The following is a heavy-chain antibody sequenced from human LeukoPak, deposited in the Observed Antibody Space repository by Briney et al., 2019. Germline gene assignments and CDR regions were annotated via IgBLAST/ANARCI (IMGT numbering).Heavy chain of an antibody. J-gene: IGHJ6*03. D-gene: IGHD2-15*01. V-gene: IGHV6-1*01. CDR3: ARDIVVVVAAEQDYYYYYMDV. CDR2: TYYRSKWYN. CDR1: GDSVSSNSAA. Sequence: QSQTLSLTCAISGDSVSSNSAAWNWIRQSPSRGLEWLGRTYYRSKWYNDYAVSVKCRITIDPDTSKNQFSLQLNSVTPEDTAVYYCARDIVVVVAAEQDYYYYYMDVWGKGTTVTVSS.